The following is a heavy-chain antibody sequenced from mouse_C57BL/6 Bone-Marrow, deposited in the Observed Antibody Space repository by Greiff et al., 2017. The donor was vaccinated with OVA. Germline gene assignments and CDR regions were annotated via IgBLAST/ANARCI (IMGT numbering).Heavy chain of an antibody. CDR3: GRGYYLFAY. Sequence: VQLQQPGAELVKPGASVKMSCKASGYTFTSYWITWVKQRPGQGLEWIGDIYPGSGSTNYNEKFKSKATMTVDKSSSTAYMQLSSLTSADSAVYYCGRGYYLFAYWGQGTLVTVSA. V-gene: IGHV1-55*01. D-gene: IGHD5-5*01. CDR2: IYPGSGST. J-gene: IGHJ3*01. CDR1: GYTFTSYW.